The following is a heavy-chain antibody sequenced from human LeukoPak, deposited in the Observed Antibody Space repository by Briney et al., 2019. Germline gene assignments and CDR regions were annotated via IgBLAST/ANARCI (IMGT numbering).Heavy chain of an antibody. CDR3: AKSGVAWELFNWFDP. J-gene: IGHJ5*02. V-gene: IGHV3-23*01. CDR1: GFTFSSYA. CDR2: ISGSGGST. D-gene: IGHD1-26*01. Sequence: GGSLRLSCAASGFTFSSYAMGWVRQAPGKGLEWVSAISGSGGSTYYADSVKDRFTISRDNSKNTLYLQMNSLRAEDTAVYYCAKSGVAWELFNWFDPWGQGTLVTVSS.